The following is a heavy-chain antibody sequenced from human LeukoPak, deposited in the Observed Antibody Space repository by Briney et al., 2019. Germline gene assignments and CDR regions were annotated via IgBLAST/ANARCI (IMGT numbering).Heavy chain of an antibody. J-gene: IGHJ4*02. Sequence: PGGSLRLSFAATGFTFSSYGMHWVRQPPGKGLEWLAFIKYDGSRTDYEDSVQGRFTVSRDNSKNTLYLEMNSLRAEDTAIYYCVKDTIFTVDPFDYWGQGTLVTVSS. CDR1: GFTFSSYG. CDR3: VKDTIFTVDPFDY. D-gene: IGHD3-3*01. V-gene: IGHV3-30*02. CDR2: IKYDGSRT.